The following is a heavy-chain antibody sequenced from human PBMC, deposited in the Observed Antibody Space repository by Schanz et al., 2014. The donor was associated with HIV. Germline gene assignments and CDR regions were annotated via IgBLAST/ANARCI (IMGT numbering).Heavy chain of an antibody. D-gene: IGHD1-26*01. Sequence: QVQLVQSGAEVKKPGASVKVSCKASGYTFTSYGISWVRQASGLGLEWMGWMNPSTGNSGYAQMFQVRVTMPRDPSISTASLEVDSLKSENTAVYYCARGPKWEGLMDVWGQGTTVIVSS. J-gene: IGHJ6*02. CDR2: MNPSTGNS. V-gene: IGHV1-8*02. CDR1: GYTFTSYG. CDR3: ARGPKWEGLMDV.